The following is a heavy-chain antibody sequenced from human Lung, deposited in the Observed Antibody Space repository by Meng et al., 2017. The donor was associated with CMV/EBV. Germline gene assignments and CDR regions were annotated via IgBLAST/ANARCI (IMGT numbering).Heavy chain of an antibody. Sequence: GASLKISCAASGFTFSTFGIHWVRQAPGKGLEWVAFIRDTGYSKYYADSVKGRFTISRDNSKNTLYLQMDSLRAEDTAVYYCAKDMTTTYYYYGMAVWGQGNXV. CDR3: AKDMTTTYYYYGMAV. J-gene: IGHJ6*02. D-gene: IGHD4-11*01. V-gene: IGHV3-30*02. CDR2: IRDTGYSK. CDR1: GFTFSTFG.